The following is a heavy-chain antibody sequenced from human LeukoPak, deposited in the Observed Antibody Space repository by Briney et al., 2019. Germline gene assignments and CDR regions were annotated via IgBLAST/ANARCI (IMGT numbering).Heavy chain of an antibody. D-gene: IGHD5-24*01. CDR2: IYYSGST. CDR3: ARGGRWLQLKGDFDY. Sequence: SQTLSLTCTVSGGSISSGGYYWSWIRQHPGKGLEWIGYIYYSGSTYYNPSLKSRVTISVDTSKNQFSLKLSSVTAADTAVYYCARGGRWLQLKGDFDYWGQGTLVTVSS. CDR1: GGSISSGGYY. J-gene: IGHJ4*02. V-gene: IGHV4-31*03.